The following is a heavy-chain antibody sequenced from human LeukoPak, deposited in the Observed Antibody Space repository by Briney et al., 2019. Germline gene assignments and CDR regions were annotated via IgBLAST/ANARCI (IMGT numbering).Heavy chain of an antibody. D-gene: IGHD1-26*01. CDR2: IYYSGST. V-gene: IGHV4-39*01. CDR3: ARQVYSGTHYFDY. J-gene: IGHJ4*02. CDR1: GGSISSRSCC. Sequence: SETLSLTCNVSGGSISSRSCCWGWIRQPSGKGLEWIGTIYYSGSTYYNPSLKSRVTISVDTSKNQFSLRLSSVTAADTAVYYCARQVYSGTHYFDYWGQGTLVTVSS.